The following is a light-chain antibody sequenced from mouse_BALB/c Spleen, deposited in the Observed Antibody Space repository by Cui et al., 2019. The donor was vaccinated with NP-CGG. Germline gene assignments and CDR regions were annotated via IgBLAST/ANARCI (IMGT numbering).Light chain of an antibody. J-gene: IGLJ1*01. V-gene: IGLV1*01. Sequence: AVFTQESALTTSPGETVTLTCRSSTGAVTTSNYANWVQEKPDHLFTGLIGGTKNRAPGVPARFSGSLIGDKAALTITGAQTEDEAIYFCALWYSNHWVFGGGTKLTVL. CDR1: TGAVTTSNY. CDR2: GTK. CDR3: ALWYSNHWV.